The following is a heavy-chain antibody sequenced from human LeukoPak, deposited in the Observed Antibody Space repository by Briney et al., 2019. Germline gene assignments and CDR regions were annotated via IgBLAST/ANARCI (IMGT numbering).Heavy chain of an antibody. CDR1: GGSISSYY. CDR2: IYTSGST. CDR3: AREYCSSTSCYRSNAFDI. Sequence: SETLFLTCTVSGGSISSYYWSWIRQPAGKGLEWIGRIYTSGSTDYNPSLKSRVTMSVDTSKNQFSLKLSSVTAADTAVYYCAREYCSSTSCYRSNAFDIWGQGTMVTVSS. V-gene: IGHV4-4*07. D-gene: IGHD2-2*01. J-gene: IGHJ3*02.